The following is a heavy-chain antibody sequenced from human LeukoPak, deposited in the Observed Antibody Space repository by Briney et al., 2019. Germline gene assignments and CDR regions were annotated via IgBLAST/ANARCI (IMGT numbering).Heavy chain of an antibody. CDR1: GFTFSSYS. Sequence: PGGSLRLSCAASGFTFSSYSMNWVRQAPGKGLEWVSYISSSGSTIYYADSVKGRFTISRDNAKNSLYLQMNSLRAEDTAVYYCARDSSSWQHYYYYYMDVWGKGTTVTVSS. V-gene: IGHV3-48*04. D-gene: IGHD6-13*01. CDR3: ARDSSSWQHYYYYYMDV. J-gene: IGHJ6*03. CDR2: ISSSGSTI.